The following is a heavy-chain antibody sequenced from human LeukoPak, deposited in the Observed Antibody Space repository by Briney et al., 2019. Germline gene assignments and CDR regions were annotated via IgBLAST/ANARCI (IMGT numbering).Heavy chain of an antibody. CDR3: AKDGGYCINGLCPHNWLDP. CDR2: ISSSGNTI. Sequence: GGSLRLSCAVSGFTFSRYEMKWVRQAPGKGLEWVSYISSSGNTIYHADSVKALFTISRDNAKHSLYLQVNSLTAEDKAVYYCAKDGGYCINGLCPHNWLDPWGQGTLVTVPS. J-gene: IGHJ5*02. V-gene: IGHV3-48*03. D-gene: IGHD2-8*01. CDR1: GFTFSRYE.